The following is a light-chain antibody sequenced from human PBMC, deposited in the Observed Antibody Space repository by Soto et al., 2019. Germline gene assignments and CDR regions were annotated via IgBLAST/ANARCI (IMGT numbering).Light chain of an antibody. CDR3: SSYTSSSTVV. Sequence: QSALTQPASVSGSPGQSITISCTGTSSDVGGYNYVSWYQQHQGKASKIMIYDVSNRPSGVSNRFSGSKSGNTASLTISGLQAEDEADYYCSSYTSSSTVVVGGGTKLTVL. J-gene: IGLJ2*01. CDR2: DVS. V-gene: IGLV2-14*01. CDR1: SSDVGGYNY.